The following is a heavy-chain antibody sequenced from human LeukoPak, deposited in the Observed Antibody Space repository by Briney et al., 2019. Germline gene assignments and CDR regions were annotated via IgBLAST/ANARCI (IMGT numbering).Heavy chain of an antibody. D-gene: IGHD3-10*01. CDR2: ISGSGIRT. CDR1: GFTFSSYT. V-gene: IGHV3-23*01. Sequence: GGSLRLSCAASGFTFSSYTMSWVRQAPGKGLEWVSAISGSGIRTYYADSVKGRFTISRDNSKNTLYLQMKSLRAEDTAVYYCALIGGDPGYWGQGTLVTASS. J-gene: IGHJ4*02. CDR3: ALIGGDPGY.